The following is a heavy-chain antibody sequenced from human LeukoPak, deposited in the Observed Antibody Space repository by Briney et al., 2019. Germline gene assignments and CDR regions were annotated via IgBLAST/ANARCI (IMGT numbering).Heavy chain of an antibody. D-gene: IGHD1-20*01. Sequence: GGSLRLSCAASGFTFSSYGMHWVRQAPGKGLEWVAFIRYDGSNKYYADSVKGRFTISRDNSKNTLYLQMNSLRAEDTAVYHCAKDKPKWYNWKNWFDPWGQGTLVTVSS. CDR1: GFTFSSYG. CDR2: IRYDGSNK. V-gene: IGHV3-30*02. J-gene: IGHJ5*02. CDR3: AKDKPKWYNWKNWFDP.